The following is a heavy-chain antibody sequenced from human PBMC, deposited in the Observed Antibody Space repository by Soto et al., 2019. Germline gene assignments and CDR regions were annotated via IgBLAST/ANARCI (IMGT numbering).Heavy chain of an antibody. D-gene: IGHD4-17*01. CDR3: AKDLGDYESNYYFDY. CDR1: GFTFSSYA. V-gene: IGHV3-23*01. J-gene: IGHJ4*02. CDR2: ISGGGGST. Sequence: GGSLRLSCAASGFTFSSYAMSWVRQAPGKGLEWVSAISGGGGSTYYADSVKGRFTISRDNSKNTLYLQMNSLRAEDTAVYYCAKDLGDYESNYYFDYWGQGTLVTVSS.